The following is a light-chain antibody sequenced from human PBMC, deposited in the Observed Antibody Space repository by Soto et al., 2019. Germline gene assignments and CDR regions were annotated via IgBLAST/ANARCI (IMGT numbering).Light chain of an antibody. V-gene: IGKV2-28*01. Sequence: DIVMTQSPLSLPVTPGEPASISCRSSQSLLHGNGYNYLDWYLQKPGQSPQLLIYLGSNRASGVPGRFRGSGSGTDFKLEISRVEAEDVWVYYCMQALQTPFTFGGGTKVEIK. CDR1: QSLLHGNGYNY. CDR3: MQALQTPFT. J-gene: IGKJ4*01. CDR2: LGS.